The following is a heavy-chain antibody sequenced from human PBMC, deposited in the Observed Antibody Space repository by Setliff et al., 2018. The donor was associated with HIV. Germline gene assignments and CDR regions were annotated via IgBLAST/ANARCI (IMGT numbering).Heavy chain of an antibody. CDR3: VRLTADRTNYYYYMDV. CDR2: IDSNNGNR. J-gene: IGHJ6*03. Sequence: GASVKVSCKASGYSLSTYAISWVRQAPGQGLEWVGWIDSNNGNRNFAQKFRGRVTMTTDISTNTAYMEVRSLSFDDTAVYYCVRLTADRTNYYYYMDVWGRGTTVTVSS. D-gene: IGHD2-8*01. CDR1: GYSLSTYA. V-gene: IGHV1-18*01.